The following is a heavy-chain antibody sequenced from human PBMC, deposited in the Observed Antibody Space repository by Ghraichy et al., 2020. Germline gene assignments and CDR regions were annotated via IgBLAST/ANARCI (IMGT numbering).Heavy chain of an antibody. V-gene: IGHV3-33*01. D-gene: IGHD3-10*01. CDR3: ARDWMVRGELRPPDY. Sequence: GGSLRLSCAASGFTFSSYGMHWVRQAPGKGLEWVAVIWYDGSNKYYADSVKGRFTISRDNSKNTLYLQMNSLRAEDTAVYYCARDWMVRGELRPPDYWGQGTLVTVSS. J-gene: IGHJ4*02. CDR1: GFTFSSYG. CDR2: IWYDGSNK.